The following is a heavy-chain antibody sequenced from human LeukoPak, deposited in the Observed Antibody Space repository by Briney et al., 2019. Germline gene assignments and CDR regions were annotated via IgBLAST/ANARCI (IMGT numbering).Heavy chain of an antibody. V-gene: IGHV1-69*01. CDR1: GGTFSSYA. J-gene: IGHJ4*02. CDR3: ARGPPRWYYGSGSYYSYFDY. D-gene: IGHD3-10*01. Sequence: ASVKVSCKASGGTFSSYAISWVRQAPGQGLERMGGIIPIFGTANYAQKFQGRVTITADESTSTAYMELSSLRSEDTAVYYCARGPPRWYYGSGSYYSYFDYWGQGTLVTVSS. CDR2: IIPIFGTA.